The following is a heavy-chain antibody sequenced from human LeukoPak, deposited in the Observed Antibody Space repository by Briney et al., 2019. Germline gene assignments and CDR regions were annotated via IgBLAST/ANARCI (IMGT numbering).Heavy chain of an antibody. CDR1: AFTVSGNY. D-gene: IGHD2-21*01. Sequence: GGSLRLSCAASAFTVSGNYMSWVRQAPGKGLEWVSAIYSAGNTYYADSVKGRFTISRDNSKNTLYPQMNSLRAEDTAVYYCASSYCGGTLCYDHYWGHGTLVTVSS. CDR2: IYSAGNT. J-gene: IGHJ4*01. V-gene: IGHV3-53*01. CDR3: ASSYCGGTLCYDHY.